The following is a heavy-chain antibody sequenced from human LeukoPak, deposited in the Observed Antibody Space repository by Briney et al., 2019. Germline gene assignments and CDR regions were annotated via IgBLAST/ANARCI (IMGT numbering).Heavy chain of an antibody. CDR3: ARRGDVRAWGSSWFS. D-gene: IGHD6-13*01. Sequence: SETLSLTCAVYRGSLSGYYWSWIRQPPGKGLEWIGEINHSGSTNYNPSLKSRLTISVDTSKNQFSLKLSSVTAADTAMYYCARRGDVRAWGSSWFSWGQGALVTVSS. J-gene: IGHJ5*02. CDR1: RGSLSGYY. CDR2: INHSGST. V-gene: IGHV4-34*01.